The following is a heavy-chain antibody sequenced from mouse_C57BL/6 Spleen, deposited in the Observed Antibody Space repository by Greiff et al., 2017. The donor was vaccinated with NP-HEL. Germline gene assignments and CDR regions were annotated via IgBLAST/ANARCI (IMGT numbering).Heavy chain of an antibody. CDR2: IHPNSGST. D-gene: IGHD2-3*01. V-gene: IGHV1-64*01. Sequence: QVQLQQPGAELVKPGASVKLSCKASGYTFTSYWMHWVKQRPGQGLEWIGMIHPNSGSTNYNEKFKSKATLTVDKSSSTAYMQLSSLTSEDSAVYYCARCYDGLRWYFDVWGTGTTVTVSS. CDR3: ARCYDGLRWYFDV. J-gene: IGHJ1*03. CDR1: GYTFTSYW.